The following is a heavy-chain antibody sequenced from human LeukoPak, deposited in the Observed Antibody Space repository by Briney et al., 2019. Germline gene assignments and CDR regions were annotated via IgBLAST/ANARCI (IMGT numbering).Heavy chain of an antibody. D-gene: IGHD5-18*01. CDR3: ARGYSYSYYFDY. V-gene: IGHV4-34*01. Sequence: SETLSLTCAVYGGSLHNHFWSWIRLSPGKGLEWIGEVGDGEATNFNPSLKTRVAISTDRPKNQVSLKLSSVTAADTAVYYCARGYSYSYYFDYWGQGTLVTVSS. CDR1: GGSLHNHF. J-gene: IGHJ4*02. CDR2: VGDGEAT.